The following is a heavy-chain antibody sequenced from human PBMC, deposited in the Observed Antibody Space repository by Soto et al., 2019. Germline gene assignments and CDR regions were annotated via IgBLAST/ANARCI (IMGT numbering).Heavy chain of an antibody. CDR2: FDPEDGET. V-gene: IGHV1-24*01. CDR3: ATVTTLYYYYYVMDV. D-gene: IGHD4-17*01. CDR1: GYTLTELS. J-gene: IGHJ6*04. Sequence: ASVKVSCKVSGYTLTELSMHWVRQAPGKGLEWMGGFDPEDGETIYAQKFQGRVTMTEDTSTDTAYMELSSLRSEDTAVYYCATVTTLYYYYYVMDVWGKGTTVTVSS.